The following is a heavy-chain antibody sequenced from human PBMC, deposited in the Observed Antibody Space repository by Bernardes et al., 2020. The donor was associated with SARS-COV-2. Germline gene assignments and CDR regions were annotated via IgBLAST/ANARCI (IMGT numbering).Heavy chain of an antibody. V-gene: IGHV3-21*05. CDR3: ARRLIVEDRAGLDY. CDR2: IGPSSRDI. J-gene: IGHJ4*02. D-gene: IGHD2-15*01. CDR1: GFPFSTYS. Sequence: SLRLSCAASGFPFSTYSMYWVRQTPGKGLEWVSHIGPSSRDISCADSVKGRFTTSRDDAKNSLYLQMNSLTVEDTAVYYCARRLIVEDRAGLDYWGQGTLVIVSS.